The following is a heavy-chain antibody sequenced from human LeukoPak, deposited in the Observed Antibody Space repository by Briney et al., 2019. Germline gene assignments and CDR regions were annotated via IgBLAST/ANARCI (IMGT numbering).Heavy chain of an antibody. D-gene: IGHD6-19*01. Sequence: GGSLRLSCVASGFSFSSYVMNWVRQAPGTGLEWVSAISGNGGSTYYADSVKGRFTISRDNSKNTLYLQMNSLRAEDTAVYYCARDRSIAVAGGLRTEEYWGQGTLVTVSS. CDR1: GFSFSSYV. V-gene: IGHV3-23*01. CDR2: ISGNGGST. CDR3: ARDRSIAVAGGLRTEEY. J-gene: IGHJ4*02.